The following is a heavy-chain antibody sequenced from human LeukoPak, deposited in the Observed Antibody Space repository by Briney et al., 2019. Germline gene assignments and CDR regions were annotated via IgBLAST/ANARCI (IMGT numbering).Heavy chain of an antibody. J-gene: IGHJ5*02. CDR2: IYYSGST. CDR3: ATDSYDSSGYYYGWFDP. CDR1: GGSNSSYY. V-gene: IGHV4-59*01. D-gene: IGHD3-22*01. Sequence: SETLSLTCTVSGGSNSSYYWSWIRQPPGKGREWIGYIYYSGSTNYNPSLKSRVTISVDTSKNQFSLKLSSVTAADTAVYYCATDSYDSSGYYYGWFDPWGQGTLVTVSS.